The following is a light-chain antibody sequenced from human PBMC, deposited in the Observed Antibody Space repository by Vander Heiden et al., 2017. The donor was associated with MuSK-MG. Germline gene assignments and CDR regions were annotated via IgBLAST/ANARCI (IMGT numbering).Light chain of an antibody. CDR2: WAS. J-gene: IGKJ2*01. V-gene: IGKV4-1*01. Sequence: DIVMTQSPDSLAVSLGERATINCKSSQSVLYSSNNKNYLAWYQHKPGQPPKVLIYWASTRESGVPDRFSGSGSGTDFTLTISSLQAEDVAVYYCQQYNTTPYTFGQGTKLEIK. CDR1: QSVLYSSNNKNY. CDR3: QQYNTTPYT.